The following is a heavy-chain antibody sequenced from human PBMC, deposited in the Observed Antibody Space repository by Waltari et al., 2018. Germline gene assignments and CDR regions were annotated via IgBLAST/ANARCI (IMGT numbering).Heavy chain of an antibody. V-gene: IGHV3-7*01. Sequence: EVQLVESGGGLVQPGGSLRLSCAASGFTFSSYWMSWVRQAPGKGLEWVANIKQDGSEKDYVDVGKGRFTISRDNAKNSLYLQMNSLRAEDTAVYYCARENGDYRIGAFDIWGQGTMVTVSS. CDR3: ARENGDYRIGAFDI. J-gene: IGHJ3*02. D-gene: IGHD4-17*01. CDR2: IKQDGSEK. CDR1: GFTFSSYW.